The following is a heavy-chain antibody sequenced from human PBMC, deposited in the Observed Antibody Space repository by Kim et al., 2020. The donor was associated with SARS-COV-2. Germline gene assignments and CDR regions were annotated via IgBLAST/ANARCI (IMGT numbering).Heavy chain of an antibody. D-gene: IGHD1-7*01. CDR1: GFTFDNYA. Sequence: GGSLRLSCVASGFTFDNYAMHWVRQAPGKGLEWVAIISYDGSNKYYADSVKGRFTISRDNSKNTLFVQMCSLRAEDTAVYYCAKTSLPWWNYVRKSDALDIWGQGTMVTVSS. CDR3: AKTSLPWWNYVRKSDALDI. J-gene: IGHJ3*02. CDR2: ISYDGSNK. V-gene: IGHV3-30*18.